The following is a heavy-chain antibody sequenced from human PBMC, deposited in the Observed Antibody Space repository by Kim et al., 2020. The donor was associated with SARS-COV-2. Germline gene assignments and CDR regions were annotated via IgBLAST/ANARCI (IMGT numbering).Heavy chain of an antibody. J-gene: IGHJ5*02. CDR3: ARDAGYSSSWFNWFDP. D-gene: IGHD6-13*01. Sequence: KFQGGVTMTRDTSKSTVYMELSSLRSEDTAVYYCARDAGYSSSWFNWFDPWGQGTLVTVSS. V-gene: IGHV1-46*01.